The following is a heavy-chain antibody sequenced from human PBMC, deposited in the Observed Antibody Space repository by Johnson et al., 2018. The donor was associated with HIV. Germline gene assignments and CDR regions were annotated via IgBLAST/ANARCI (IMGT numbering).Heavy chain of an antibody. J-gene: IGHJ3*02. CDR1: GFTFSSYA. V-gene: IGHV3-30-3*01. CDR2: ISYDGSNK. CDR3: ARDGGSYYELDGFEI. D-gene: IGHD1-26*01. Sequence: QVQLVESGGGVVQPGRSLRLSCAASGFTFSSYAMHWVRQAPGKGLEWVAVISYDGSNKYYADSVKGRFTISRDNSKNSLYLQMNSLRAEDTAVYYCARDGGSYYELDGFEIWGQGTMVTVSS.